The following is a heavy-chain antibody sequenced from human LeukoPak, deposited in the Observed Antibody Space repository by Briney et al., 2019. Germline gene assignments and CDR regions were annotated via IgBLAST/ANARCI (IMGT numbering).Heavy chain of an antibody. J-gene: IGHJ6*03. V-gene: IGHV3-33*06. CDR1: GFTFSSYG. CDR2: IWYDGSNK. CDR3: AKSPYQRHYYYYMDV. Sequence: PGGYLRLSCAASGFTFSSYGMHWVRQAPGKGLEWVAVIWYDGSNKYYADSVKGRFTISRDNSKNTLYLQMNSLRAEDTAVYYCAKSPYQRHYYYYMDVWGKGTTVTVSS. D-gene: IGHD2-2*01.